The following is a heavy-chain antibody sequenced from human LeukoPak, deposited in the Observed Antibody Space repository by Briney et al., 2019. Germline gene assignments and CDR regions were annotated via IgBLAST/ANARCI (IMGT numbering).Heavy chain of an antibody. V-gene: IGHV1-8*01. Sequence: ASVKDSCKASGYTFTSSDINWVRQAPGQGLEWMGWMNPNSGKTDYAQKFQGRVTMTRNTSISTAYMELSSLRSEDTAVYYCASGDSRPCNWFDPWGQGTLVTVSS. J-gene: IGHJ5*02. D-gene: IGHD6-13*01. CDR1: GYTFTSSD. CDR3: ASGDSRPCNWFDP. CDR2: MNPNSGKT.